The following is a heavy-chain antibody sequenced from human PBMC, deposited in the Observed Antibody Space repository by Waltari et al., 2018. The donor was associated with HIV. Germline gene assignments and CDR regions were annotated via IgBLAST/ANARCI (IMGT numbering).Heavy chain of an antibody. CDR2: IWYDGSKK. D-gene: IGHD6-13*01. V-gene: IGHV3-33*01. CDR3: ARVPFASSWSADSFDV. J-gene: IGHJ3*01. CDR1: GFRVIDNG. Sequence: VTLEESGGGVVQPGRPRRPPCAASGFRVIDNGVTWVRQAPGKGLQWVAVIWYDGSKKEYSDSVKGRFTISKDNSKNTLFLQMNSLRVDDTAVYFCARVPFASSWSADSFDVWGPGTRITVSS.